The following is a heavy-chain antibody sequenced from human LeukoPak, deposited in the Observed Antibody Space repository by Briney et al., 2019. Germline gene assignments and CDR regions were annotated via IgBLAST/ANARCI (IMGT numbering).Heavy chain of an antibody. Sequence: GASVKVSCKASGYTFTGYYMHWVRQAPGQGLEWMGWINPNSGGTNYAQKFQGRVTMTGDTSISTAYMELSRLRSDDTAVYYYARVGYCSSTSCFDWFDPWGQGTLVTVSS. CDR2: INPNSGGT. D-gene: IGHD2-2*03. J-gene: IGHJ5*02. CDR1: GYTFTGYY. CDR3: ARVGYCSSTSCFDWFDP. V-gene: IGHV1-2*02.